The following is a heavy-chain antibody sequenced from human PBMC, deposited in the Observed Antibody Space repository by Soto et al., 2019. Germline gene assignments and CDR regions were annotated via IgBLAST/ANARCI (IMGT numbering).Heavy chain of an antibody. CDR3: ERADYYDSSGFYYDY. J-gene: IGHJ4*02. CDR2: INPSGGST. Sequence: QVQLVQSGAEVKKPGASVKVSCKASGYIFTNHYIHWVRQAPGQGLEWMGIINPSGGSTNYLQKFQGRVTMTRDTSTRTVYMELSSLRSEDKAVYFCERADYYDSSGFYYDYWGQGTLVTVSS. CDR1: GYIFTNHY. D-gene: IGHD3-22*01. V-gene: IGHV1-46*01.